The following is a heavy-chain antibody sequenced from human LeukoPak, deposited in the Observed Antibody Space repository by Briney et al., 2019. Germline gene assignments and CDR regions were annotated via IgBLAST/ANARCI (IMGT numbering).Heavy chain of an antibody. J-gene: IGHJ4*02. CDR3: ARVPWYYGSGSYSYFDY. Sequence: SETLPLTCAVSGVTFSGYYWSWIRQPPGKGLEWIGEINHSGSTNYNPSLKSRFTISVDTSKNQFSLKLSSVTAADTAVYYCARVPWYYGSGSYSYFDYWGQGTLVTVSS. CDR2: INHSGST. D-gene: IGHD3-10*01. V-gene: IGHV4-34*01. CDR1: GVTFSGYY.